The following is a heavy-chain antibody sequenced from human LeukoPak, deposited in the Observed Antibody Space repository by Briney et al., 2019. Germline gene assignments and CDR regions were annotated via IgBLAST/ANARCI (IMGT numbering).Heavy chain of an antibody. J-gene: IGHJ4*02. CDR1: GFTFSSYW. Sequence: GGSLRLSCAASGFTFSSYWMSWVRQAPGKGLEWVANIKQDGSEKYYVDSVKGRFTISRDNAKNSLYLQMNSLRAEDTAVYYCARGSRYDILTGYLGRYWGQGTLVTVSS. V-gene: IGHV3-7*01. D-gene: IGHD3-9*01. CDR3: ARGSRYDILTGYLGRY. CDR2: IKQDGSEK.